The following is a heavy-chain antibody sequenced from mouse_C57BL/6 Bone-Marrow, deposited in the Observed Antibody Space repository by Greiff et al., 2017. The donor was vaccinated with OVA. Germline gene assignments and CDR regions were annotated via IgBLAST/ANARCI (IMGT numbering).Heavy chain of an antibody. J-gene: IGHJ4*01. CDR3: ARLLRYYYYAMDY. CDR2: IYPGSGNT. CDR1: GYTFTDYY. Sequence: QVQLQQSGAELVRPGASVKLSCKASGYTFTDYYINWVKQRPGQGLEWIARIYPGSGNTYYNEKFKGKATLTAEKSSSTAYMQLSSLTSEDSAVYFCARLLRYYYYAMDYWGQGTSVTVSS. V-gene: IGHV1-76*01. D-gene: IGHD1-1*01.